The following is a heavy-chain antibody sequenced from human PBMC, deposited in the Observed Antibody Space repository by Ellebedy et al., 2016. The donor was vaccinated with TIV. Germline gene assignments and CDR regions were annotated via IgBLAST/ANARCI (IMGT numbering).Heavy chain of an antibody. CDR3: ARDPVGVGPAFDV. V-gene: IGHV3-23*01. J-gene: IGHJ3*01. D-gene: IGHD4-23*01. CDR2: VNGGGLVI. CDR1: GFTFSSYA. Sequence: GESLKISCTASGFTFSSYAMSWVRQAPGKGLEWVAGVNGGGLVIAYADSVKGRFTISRDNSKDTLFLQMNRLRAEDTAIYFCARDPVGVGPAFDVWGQGTMVTVSS.